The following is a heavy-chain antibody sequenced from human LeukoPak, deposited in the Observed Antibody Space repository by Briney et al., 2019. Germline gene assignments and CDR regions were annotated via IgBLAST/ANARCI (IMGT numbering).Heavy chain of an antibody. J-gene: IGHJ4*02. Sequence: GGSLRLSCAASGFTFSSYGMHWVRQAPGKGLEWVTVISYDGGNKYYADSVKGRFTISRDNAKNSLYLQMNSLRAEYTAVYYCARDFGGHSSGWFWAPKPFDYWGQGTLVTVSS. CDR2: ISYDGGNK. D-gene: IGHD6-19*01. CDR1: GFTFSSYG. V-gene: IGHV3-30*03. CDR3: ARDFGGHSSGWFWAPKPFDY.